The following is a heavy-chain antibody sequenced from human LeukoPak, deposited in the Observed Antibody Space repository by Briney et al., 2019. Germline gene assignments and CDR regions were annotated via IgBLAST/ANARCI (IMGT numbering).Heavy chain of an antibody. CDR1: GFTFSSYE. CDR3: AKLLYSSGWWGLDY. Sequence: PGGSLRLSCAASGFTFSSYEMSWVRQAPGKGLEWVSAISGSGGSTYYADSVKGRFTISRDNSKNTLYLQMNSLRAEDTAVYYCAKLLYSSGWWGLDYWGQGTLVTVSS. CDR2: ISGSGGST. J-gene: IGHJ4*02. V-gene: IGHV3-23*01. D-gene: IGHD6-19*01.